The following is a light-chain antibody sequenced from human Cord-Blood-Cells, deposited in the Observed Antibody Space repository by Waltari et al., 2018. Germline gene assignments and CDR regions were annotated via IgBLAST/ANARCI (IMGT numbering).Light chain of an antibody. CDR3: QQSYSTPLT. CDR2: AAS. V-gene: IGKV1-39*01. Sequence: IKMPQSTSSLSASVGDRGTITCRASQSISSYLNWYQQKPGKAPKLLFYAASSLQRGVPSRFSGSGSGTDFTLTISSLQPEDFATYDCQQSYSTPLTFGGGTKVEIK. J-gene: IGKJ4*01. CDR1: QSISSY.